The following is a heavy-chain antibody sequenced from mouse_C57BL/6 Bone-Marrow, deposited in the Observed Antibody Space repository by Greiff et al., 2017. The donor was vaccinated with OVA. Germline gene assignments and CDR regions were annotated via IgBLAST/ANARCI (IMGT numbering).Heavy chain of an antibody. J-gene: IGHJ2*01. D-gene: IGHD2-14*01. CDR1: GYTFTDYY. V-gene: IGHV1-76*01. CDR2: IYPGSGNI. Sequence: VQRVESGAELVRPGASVKLSCKASGYTFTDYYISWVKQRPGQGLEWIARIYPGSGNIYYNEKFKGKATLTAEKSSSTAYMQLSSLTSDDSAVYFCARSDRLRDYFDYWGQGTTLTVSS. CDR3: ARSDRLRDYFDY.